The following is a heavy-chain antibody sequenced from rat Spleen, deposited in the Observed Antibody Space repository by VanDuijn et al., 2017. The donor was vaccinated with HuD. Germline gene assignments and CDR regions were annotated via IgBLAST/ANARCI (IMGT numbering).Heavy chain of an antibody. CDR1: GFTFSDYN. Sequence: EVQLVESDGGLVQPGRSLKLSCAASGFTFSDYNMAWVRQAPRKGLEWVAIITYDGSSSYYRDSVKGRFTISRDNAESTLYLQMDSLRSEDTATYYCTTRPYYSSLNWFPYWGQGVMVTVSS. CDR3: TTRPYYSSLNWFPY. D-gene: IGHD1-2*01. V-gene: IGHV5-7*01. CDR2: ITYDGSSS. J-gene: IGHJ2*01.